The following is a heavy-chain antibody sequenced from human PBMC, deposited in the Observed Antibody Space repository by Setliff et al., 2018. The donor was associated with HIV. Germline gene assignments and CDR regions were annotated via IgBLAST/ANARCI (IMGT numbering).Heavy chain of an antibody. V-gene: IGHV4-61*02. CDR2: IYTSGST. J-gene: IGHJ3*02. Sequence: KPSETLSLSCTVSGGSISSGSYYWSWIRQPAGKGLEWIGRIYTSGSTNYNPSLKSRVTISVDTSKNQFSLKLSSVTAADTAVYYCARTYNFWSGYYDAFDIWGQGTMVTVSS. CDR1: GGSISSGSYY. CDR3: ARTYNFWSGYYDAFDI. D-gene: IGHD3-3*01.